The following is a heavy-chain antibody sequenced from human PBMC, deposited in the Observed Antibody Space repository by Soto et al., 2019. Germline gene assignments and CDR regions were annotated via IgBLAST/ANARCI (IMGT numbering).Heavy chain of an antibody. CDR2: INPNSGGT. D-gene: IGHD4-17*01. CDR3: ARDPAVTTLNYYYYGMDV. V-gene: IGHV1-2*02. CDR1: GYTFTGYY. J-gene: IGHJ6*02. Sequence: ASVKVSCKASGYTFTGYYMHWVRQAPGQGLEWMGWINPNSGGTNYAQKFQGRVTMTRDTSISTAYMKLSRLRSDDTAVYYCARDPAVTTLNYYYYGMDVWGQGTTVTVSS.